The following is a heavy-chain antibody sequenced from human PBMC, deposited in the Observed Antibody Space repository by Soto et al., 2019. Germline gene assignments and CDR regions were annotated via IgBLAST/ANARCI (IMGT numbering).Heavy chain of an antibody. J-gene: IGHJ6*02. CDR1: GFTFSSYA. D-gene: IGHD3-3*01. CDR3: AKERFVDFWSGPRHYGMDV. CDR2: ISGSGGST. V-gene: IGHV3-23*01. Sequence: PGGSLRLSCAASGFTFSSYAMSWVRQAPGKGLEWVSAISGSGGSTYYADYVKGRFTISRDNSKNTLYLQMNSLRAEDTAVYYCAKERFVDFWSGPRHYGMDVWGQGTTVTVSS.